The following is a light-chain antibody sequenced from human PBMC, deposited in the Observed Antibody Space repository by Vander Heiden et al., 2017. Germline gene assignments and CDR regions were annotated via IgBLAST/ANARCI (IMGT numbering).Light chain of an antibody. CDR2: QDN. Sequence: SYELTQPPSVSVSPGPTASISCSGDKLGDKFPCWYQQKPGQSPVLVIYQDNKRPSGIPERFSGSNSGNTATLTISGTQAMDEADYYCQAWDSSTVLFGGGTKLTVL. CDR3: QAWDSSTVL. CDR1: KLGDKF. J-gene: IGLJ2*01. V-gene: IGLV3-1*01.